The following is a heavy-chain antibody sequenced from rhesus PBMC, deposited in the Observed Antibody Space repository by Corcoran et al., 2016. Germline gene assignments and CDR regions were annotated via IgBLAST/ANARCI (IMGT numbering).Heavy chain of an antibody. J-gene: IGHJ4*01. CDR1: GGSISRSYYY. V-gene: IGHV4S17*01. D-gene: IGHD4-29*01. CDR2: INGNSGST. CDR3: ARAHGSSYEYMSH. Sequence: QVQLQESGPGLVKPSETLSLTCAVSGGSISRSYYYWSWIRQPSGQGLEWIGEINGNSGSTYYNPSLKSRFTISKDASKNQFSLKLSSVTAADTAVYYCARAHGSSYEYMSHWGQGVLVTVSS.